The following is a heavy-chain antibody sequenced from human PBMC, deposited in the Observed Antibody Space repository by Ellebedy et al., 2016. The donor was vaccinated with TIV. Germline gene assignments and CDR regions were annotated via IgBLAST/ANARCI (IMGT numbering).Heavy chain of an antibody. Sequence: SETLSLTXAVYGGSFSGYYWSWIRQPPGKGLEWIGEINHSGSTNYNPSLKSRVTISVDTSKNQFSLKLSSVTAADTAVYYCARKRGQWLAKAEFDYWGQGTLVTVSS. J-gene: IGHJ4*02. CDR2: INHSGST. V-gene: IGHV4-34*01. CDR1: GGSFSGYY. CDR3: ARKRGQWLAKAEFDY. D-gene: IGHD6-19*01.